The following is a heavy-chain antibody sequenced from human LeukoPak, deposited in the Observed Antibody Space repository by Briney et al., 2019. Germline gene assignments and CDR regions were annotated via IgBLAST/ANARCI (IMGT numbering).Heavy chain of an antibody. J-gene: IGHJ4*02. D-gene: IGHD4-23*01. CDR1: GFSLSTSGVG. V-gene: IGHV2-5*01. CDR2: IYWNDDK. Sequence: SGPTLVNPTQTLTLTCTCSGFSLSTSGVGVGWIRQPPGKALEWLALIYWNDDKRYSPSLKSRLTITKNTSKNQVVLTMTSMDPVDTATYYCVHSLGGGNSCYFDYWGQGTLVTVSS. CDR3: VHSLGGGNSCYFDY.